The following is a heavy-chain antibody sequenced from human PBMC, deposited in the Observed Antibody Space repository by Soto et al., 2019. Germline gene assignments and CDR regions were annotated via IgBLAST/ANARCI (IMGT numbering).Heavy chain of an antibody. CDR2: IIPIFGTA. V-gene: IGHV1-69*13. D-gene: IGHD3-16*01. CDR1: GGTFSSYA. CDR3: AREKRYVLWGRDAFDI. J-gene: IGHJ3*02. Sequence: SVKVSCKASGGTFSSYAISWVRQAPGQGLEWMGGIIPIFGTANYAQKFQGRVTITADESTSTAYMELSSLRSEDTAVYYCAREKRYVLWGRDAFDIWGQGTMVTVSS.